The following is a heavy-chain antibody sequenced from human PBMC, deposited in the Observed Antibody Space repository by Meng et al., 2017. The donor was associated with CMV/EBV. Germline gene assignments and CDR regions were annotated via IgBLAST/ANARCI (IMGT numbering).Heavy chain of an antibody. D-gene: IGHD2-2*01. CDR2: IYSCGST. V-gene: IGHV3-66*03. Sequence: GESLKISCAASGFTVSSNYMSWVRQAPGKGLEWVSVIYSCGSTYYADSVKGRFTISRDNSKNTLYLQMNSLRAEDTAAYYCARDLGSTSCYGGDYYGMDVWGQGTTVTVSS. J-gene: IGHJ6*02. CDR3: ARDLGSTSCYGGDYYGMDV. CDR1: GFTVSSNY.